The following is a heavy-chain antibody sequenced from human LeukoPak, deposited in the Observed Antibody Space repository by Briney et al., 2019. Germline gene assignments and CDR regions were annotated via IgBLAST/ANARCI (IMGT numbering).Heavy chain of an antibody. D-gene: IGHD1-1*01. CDR2: ISSSSSAI. V-gene: IGHV3-48*01. CDR3: ARSTAGFDY. J-gene: IGHJ4*02. CDR1: GFSFSSYA. Sequence: GGSLRLSCAASGFSFSSYAMNWVRQAPGKGLEWLSYISSSSSAIYYADSVKGRFTISRDNAKDSVSLQMSSLRVEDTAVYYCARSTAGFDYWGQGTLVTVSS.